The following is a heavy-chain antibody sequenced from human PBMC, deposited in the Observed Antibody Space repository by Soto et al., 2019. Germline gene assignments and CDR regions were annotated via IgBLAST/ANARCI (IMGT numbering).Heavy chain of an antibody. D-gene: IGHD6-19*01. Sequence: PSQTLSLTCAISGASVSTNTAAWNWIRQSPTRGLEWLGRTYYGSQWYNDYAVSVKSRIALTPDTSKNQFSLHLISVTPEDAAVYYCANAWHSRVAAVFGMDVWGQGTTVT. CDR3: ANAWHSRVAAVFGMDV. CDR2: TYYGSQWYN. V-gene: IGHV6-1*01. CDR1: GASVSTNTAA. J-gene: IGHJ6*02.